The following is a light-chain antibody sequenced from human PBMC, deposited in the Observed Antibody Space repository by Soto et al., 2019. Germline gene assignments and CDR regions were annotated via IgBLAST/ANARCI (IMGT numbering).Light chain of an antibody. Sequence: SVLTQPPSVSGSPGQSVTISCTGTSTDFVSYNRVSWYQQPPGTAPKLIISDVNDRPSGVSPRFSGSKSGNTASLTISGLQPEDEALYFCTSYRRGPLYVFGNGTKV. CDR2: DVN. CDR3: TSYRRGPLYV. J-gene: IGLJ1*01. CDR1: STDFVSYNR. V-gene: IGLV2-18*02.